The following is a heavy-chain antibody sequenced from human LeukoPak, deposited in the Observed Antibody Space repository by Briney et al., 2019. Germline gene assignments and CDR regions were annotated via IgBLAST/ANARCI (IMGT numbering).Heavy chain of an antibody. CDR3: ARDLLGGATTS. Sequence: GGSLRLSCAASGFTFSSYSMNWVRQAPGKGLEWVSYISSSGSTIYYADSVKGRFTISRDNAKNSLYLQMNSLRAEDTAVYYCARDLLGGATTSWGQGTLVTVSS. CDR2: ISSSGSTI. J-gene: IGHJ4*02. D-gene: IGHD1-26*01. CDR1: GFTFSSYS. V-gene: IGHV3-48*04.